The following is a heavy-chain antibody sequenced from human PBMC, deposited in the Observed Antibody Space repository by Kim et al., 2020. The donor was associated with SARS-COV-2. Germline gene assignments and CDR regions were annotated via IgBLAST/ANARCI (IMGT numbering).Heavy chain of an antibody. CDR1: GGTFSSYT. CDR3: MTRASYGAFDY. J-gene: IGHJ4*02. D-gene: IGHD3-10*01. V-gene: IGHV1-69*02. CDR2: ILPILAIA. Sequence: SVKVSCKASGGTFSSYTITWVRQAPGQGLEWMGRILPILAIADYAQKFQGRVTLTADKSTSTAYMELSSLRSEDMTVYYCMTRASYGAFDYWGQGTLVTVSS.